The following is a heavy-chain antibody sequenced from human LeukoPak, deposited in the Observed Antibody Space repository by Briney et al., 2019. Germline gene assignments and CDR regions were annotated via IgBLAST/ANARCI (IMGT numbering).Heavy chain of an antibody. J-gene: IGHJ6*03. CDR1: GNSISSGDNY. Sequence: PSETLSLTCTVSGNSISSGDNYWSWIRQPAGKGLEWIGRIYTSGSTNYNPSLKSRATISGDTSKNQFSLKLSSVTAADTAVYYCARFPGSAEYRHYYYMDVWGKGTTVTVSS. CDR2: IYTSGST. CDR3: ARFPGSAEYRHYYYMDV. V-gene: IGHV4-61*02. D-gene: IGHD2-15*01.